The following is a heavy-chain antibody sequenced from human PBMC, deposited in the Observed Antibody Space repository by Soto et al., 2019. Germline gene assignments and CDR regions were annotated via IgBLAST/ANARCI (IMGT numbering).Heavy chain of an antibody. CDR2: IYYSGST. V-gene: IGHV4-39*01. Sequence: SETLSLTCTVSGGSISSSSYYWGWIRQPPGKGLEWIGSIYYSGSTYYNLSLKSRVTISVDTSKNQFSLKLSSVTAADTAVYFCARGAPMVRGVIITRDAFDIWGQGTMVTVSS. CDR3: ARGAPMVRGVIITRDAFDI. CDR1: GGSISSSSYY. D-gene: IGHD3-10*01. J-gene: IGHJ3*02.